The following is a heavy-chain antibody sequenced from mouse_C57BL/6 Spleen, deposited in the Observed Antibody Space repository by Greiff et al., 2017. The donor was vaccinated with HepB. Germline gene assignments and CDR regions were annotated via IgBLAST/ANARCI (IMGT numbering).Heavy chain of an antibody. V-gene: IGHV1-64*01. Sequence: VQLQESGAELVKPGASVKLSCKASGYTFTSYWMHWVKQRPGQGLEWIGMIHPNSGSTNYNEKFKSKATLTVDKSSSTAYMQLSSLTSEDSAVYYCAREAYDYDGNYFDYWGQGTTLTVSS. CDR2: IHPNSGST. D-gene: IGHD2-4*01. CDR3: AREAYDYDGNYFDY. CDR1: GYTFTSYW. J-gene: IGHJ2*01.